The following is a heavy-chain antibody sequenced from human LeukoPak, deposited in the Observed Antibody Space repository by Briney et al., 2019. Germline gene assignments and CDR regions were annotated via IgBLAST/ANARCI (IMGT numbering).Heavy chain of an antibody. CDR3: ARDVVTALGASDI. CDR1: GFTVSSNY. D-gene: IGHD2-21*02. CDR2: IYSGGST. V-gene: IGHV3-66*01. Sequence: GGSLRLSCAASGFTVSSNYMSWVRQAPGKGLEWVSVIYSGGSTYYADSVKGRFTISRDNSKNTLYLQMNSLRAEDTAVYYCARDVVTALGASDIWGQGTMVTVSS. J-gene: IGHJ3*02.